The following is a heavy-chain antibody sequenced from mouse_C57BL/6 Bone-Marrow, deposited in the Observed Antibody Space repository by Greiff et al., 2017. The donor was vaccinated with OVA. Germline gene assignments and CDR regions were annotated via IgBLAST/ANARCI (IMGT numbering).Heavy chain of an antibody. CDR2: FHPYNDDT. D-gene: IGHD2-4*01. Sequence: VQLVESGAELVKPGASVKMSCKASGYTFTTYPIEWMKQTHGKSLEWIGNFHPYNDDTKYNEKFKGKATLTVEKSSSTVYLELSRLTSDDSAVYYCARPGDYDGDWFAYWGQGTLVTVSA. V-gene: IGHV1-47*01. CDR1: GYTFTTYP. J-gene: IGHJ3*01. CDR3: ARPGDYDGDWFAY.